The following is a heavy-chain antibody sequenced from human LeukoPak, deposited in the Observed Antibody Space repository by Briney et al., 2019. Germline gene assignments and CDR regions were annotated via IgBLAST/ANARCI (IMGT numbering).Heavy chain of an antibody. CDR2: IHHSGSP. D-gene: IGHD3-10*01. Sequence: SGTLSLTCTVSGDSISSSEWFTWVRQPPGKGLEWIGEIHHSGSPNYNPSLKSRVTIEIDKSNNQFSLKLTSVTAADTAVYYCARRIGEKPYWGQGGLVTVSS. J-gene: IGHJ4*02. V-gene: IGHV4-4*02. CDR1: GDSISSSEW. CDR3: ARRIGEKPY.